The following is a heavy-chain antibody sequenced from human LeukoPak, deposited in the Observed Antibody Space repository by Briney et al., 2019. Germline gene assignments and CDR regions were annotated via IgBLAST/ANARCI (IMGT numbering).Heavy chain of an antibody. CDR1: GFTFSNYS. D-gene: IGHD3-10*01. V-gene: IGHV3-21*01. CDR3: AREGSGYYMDV. J-gene: IGHJ6*03. CDR2: ISRSSSYI. Sequence: GGSLRPSCAASGFTFSNYSMNWVRQAPGKGLEWVSSISRSSSYIYYADSVKGRFTISRDNAKNSLYLQMNSLRAEDTAVYYCAREGSGYYMDVWGKGTTVTVSS.